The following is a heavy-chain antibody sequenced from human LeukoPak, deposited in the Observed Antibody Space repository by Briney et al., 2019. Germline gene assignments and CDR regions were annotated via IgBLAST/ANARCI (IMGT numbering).Heavy chain of an antibody. CDR3: ARDGDILTGYYFDY. CDR1: GFTFSSYG. V-gene: IGHV3-33*01. J-gene: IGHJ4*02. CDR2: IWYDGSNK. D-gene: IGHD3-9*01. Sequence: GGSLRLSCAASGFTFSSYGMHWVRQAPGNGLEWVAVIWYDGSNKYYADSVKGRFTISRDNSKNTLYLQMNSLRAEDTAVYHCARDGDILTGYYFDYWGQGTLVTVSS.